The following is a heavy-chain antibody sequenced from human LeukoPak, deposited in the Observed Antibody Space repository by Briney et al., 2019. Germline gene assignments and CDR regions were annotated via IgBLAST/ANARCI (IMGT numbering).Heavy chain of an antibody. CDR3: ARKDHDSSGYYYYY. V-gene: IGHV1-69*05. D-gene: IGHD3-22*01. Sequence: SVKVSCKASGYTFTSYGISWVRQAPGQGLEWMGRIIPIFGTANYAQKFQGRVTITTDESTSTAYMELSSLRSEDTAVYYCARKDHDSSGYYYYYWGQGTLVTVSS. CDR2: IIPIFGTA. J-gene: IGHJ4*02. CDR1: GYTFTSYG.